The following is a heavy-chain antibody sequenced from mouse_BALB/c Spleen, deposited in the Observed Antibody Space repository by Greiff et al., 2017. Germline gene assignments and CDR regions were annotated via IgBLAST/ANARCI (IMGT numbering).Heavy chain of an antibody. D-gene: IGHD1-1*01. CDR1: GYAFSSYW. J-gene: IGHJ4*01. Sequence: VQLQQSGAELVRPGSSVKISCKASGYAFSSYWMNWVKQRPGQGLEWIGQIYPGDGDTNYNGKFKGKATLTADKSSSTAYMQLSSLTSEDSAVYLCARRDYYGRGAMDYWGQGTSVTVSS. CDR2: IYPGDGDT. CDR3: ARRDYYGRGAMDY. V-gene: IGHV1-80*01.